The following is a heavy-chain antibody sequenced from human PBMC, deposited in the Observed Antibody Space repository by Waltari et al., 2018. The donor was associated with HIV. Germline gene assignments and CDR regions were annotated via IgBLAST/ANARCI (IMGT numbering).Heavy chain of an antibody. CDR1: GFTFSSYS. J-gene: IGHJ6*02. Sequence: EVQLVESGGGLVKPGGSLRLSCAASGFTFSSYSMNWVRQAPGKGRELVSYISSTSNTIYYADSVKGRFTVSRDNAKNSLSLQMNSLRAEDTAVYFCAKEVVALPHYYYYGLDVWGQGTTVTVSS. V-gene: IGHV3-48*04. CDR2: ISSTSNTI. D-gene: IGHD2-15*01. CDR3: AKEVVALPHYYYYGLDV.